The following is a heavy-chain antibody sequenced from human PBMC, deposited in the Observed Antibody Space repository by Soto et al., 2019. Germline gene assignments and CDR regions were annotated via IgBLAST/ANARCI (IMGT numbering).Heavy chain of an antibody. V-gene: IGHV4-31*03. CDR2: IYYSGST. J-gene: IGHJ5*01. CDR3: ARGSKKIVVVVGATSDWFGS. Sequence: LSLTCTVSGGSISSGGYYWISIRQHPGKGLEWIGYIYYSGSTYYNPSLKSRVTISVGTSKNQLSLKQSSVTAADTAVYYCARGSKKIVVVVGATSDWFGSWGQGTLVTVSS. CDR1: GGSISSGGYY. D-gene: IGHD2-15*01.